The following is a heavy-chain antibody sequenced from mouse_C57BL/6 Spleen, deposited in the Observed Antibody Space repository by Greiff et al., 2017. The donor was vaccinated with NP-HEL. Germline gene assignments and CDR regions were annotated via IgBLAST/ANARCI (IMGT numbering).Heavy chain of an antibody. Sequence: VHVKQSGAELVKPGASVKLSCTASGFNIKDYYMHWVKQRTEQGLEWIGRIDPEDGETKYAPKFQGKATITADTSSNTAYLQLSSLTSEDTAVYYCARTHYGSRAWFAYWGQGTLVTVSA. CDR2: IDPEDGET. D-gene: IGHD1-1*01. CDR3: ARTHYGSRAWFAY. J-gene: IGHJ3*01. V-gene: IGHV14-2*01. CDR1: GFNIKDYY.